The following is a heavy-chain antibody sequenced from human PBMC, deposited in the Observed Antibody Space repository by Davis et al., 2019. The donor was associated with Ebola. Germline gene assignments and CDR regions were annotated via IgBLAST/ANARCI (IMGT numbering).Heavy chain of an antibody. CDR3: ARSNYDFWSGYYYYYGMDV. J-gene: IGHJ6*02. CDR2: INPNSGGT. Sequence: ASVRVSCKASGYTFTSYDINWVRQAPGQGLEWMGWINPNSGGTNYAQKFQGRVTMTTDTSTSTAYMELRSLRSDDTAVYYCARSNYDFWSGYYYYYGMDVWGQGTTVTVSS. V-gene: IGHV1-18*01. D-gene: IGHD3-3*01. CDR1: GYTFTSYD.